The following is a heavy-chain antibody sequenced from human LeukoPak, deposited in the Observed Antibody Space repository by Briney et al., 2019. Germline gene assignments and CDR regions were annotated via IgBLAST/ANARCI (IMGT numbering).Heavy chain of an antibody. CDR3: AKENCSSTSCYLDGYSSSWVY. CDR1: GFTFSSYG. J-gene: IGHJ4*02. V-gene: IGHV3-30*18. Sequence: GGSLRLSCAASGFTFSSYGMHWVRQAPGKGLEWVAVISYDGSNKYYADSVKGRFTISRDNSKNTLYLQMNSLRAEDTAVYYCAKENCSSTSCYLDGYSSSWVYWGQGTLVAVSS. CDR2: ISYDGSNK. D-gene: IGHD2-2*01.